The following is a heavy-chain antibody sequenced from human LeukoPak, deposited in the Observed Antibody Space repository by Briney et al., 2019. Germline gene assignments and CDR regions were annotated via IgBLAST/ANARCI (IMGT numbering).Heavy chain of an antibody. V-gene: IGHV3-7*04. CDR3: ARHGNWAFDF. Sequence: GGSLRLSCAASGFTFSSSWMSWVRQAPGKGLEWVATINEVGSDKQYMDSVKGRLSISRDNPKNSLYLQMDSPRAEDTAVYFCARHGNWAFDFWGQGTMVTVSS. CDR1: GFTFSSSW. D-gene: IGHD1-1*01. J-gene: IGHJ3*01. CDR2: INEVGSDK.